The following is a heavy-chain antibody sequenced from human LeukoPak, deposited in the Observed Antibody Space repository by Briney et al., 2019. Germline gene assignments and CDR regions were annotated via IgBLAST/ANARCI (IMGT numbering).Heavy chain of an antibody. V-gene: IGHV3-23*01. CDR3: VKDRCDRTTCPEV. D-gene: IGHD2-2*01. CDR2: ISGSGGST. J-gene: IGHJ4*02. CDR1: GFTFSTYV. Sequence: QPGGSLRLSCAASGFTFSTYVMTWVRQAPGEGLEWVSGISGSGGSTYYTDSVKGRFTISRDNSKNTLHLQMSSLRAEDTALYYCVKDRCDRTTCPEVWGQGTLVTVSS.